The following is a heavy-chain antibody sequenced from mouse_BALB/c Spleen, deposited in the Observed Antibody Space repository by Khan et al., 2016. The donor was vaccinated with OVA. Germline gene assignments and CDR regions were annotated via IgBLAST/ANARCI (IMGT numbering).Heavy chain of an antibody. D-gene: IGHD1-1*01. Sequence: EVQLVESGPDLVKPSQSLSLTCTVTSYSITSGYSWHWIRQFPGNKLEWMGYIHYSGSTNYNPSLKSRISITRDTSKNQFFLQLNSVTTEDTATFYCARSGTTVVPYWYFDVWGAGTTVTVSS. CDR3: ARSGTTVVPYWYFDV. J-gene: IGHJ1*01. CDR1: SYSITSGYS. V-gene: IGHV3-1*02. CDR2: IHYSGST.